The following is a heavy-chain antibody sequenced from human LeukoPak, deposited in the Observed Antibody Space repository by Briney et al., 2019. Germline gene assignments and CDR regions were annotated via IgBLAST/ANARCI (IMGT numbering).Heavy chain of an antibody. CDR2: ISYDGSHK. V-gene: IGHV3-30*03. CDR3: ARDSRDGYD. D-gene: IGHD5-24*01. J-gene: IGHJ4*02. Sequence: PGRSLKLSCAASGIAFRSYGMHWVRQAPGKGLEWVAVISYDGSHKYYADSVKGRFSISRDNSKNTLYLQMNSLRADDSAVYYCARDSRDGYDWGQGTLVTVSS. CDR1: GIAFRSYG.